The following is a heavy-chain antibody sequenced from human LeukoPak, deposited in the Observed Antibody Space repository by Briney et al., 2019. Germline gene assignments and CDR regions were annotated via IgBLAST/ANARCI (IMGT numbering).Heavy chain of an antibody. CDR1: GGSISSSDHY. CDR2: VYYSGST. V-gene: IGHV4-39*01. D-gene: IGHD5-24*01. J-gene: IGHJ4*02. Sequence: SETLSLTCTVSGGSISSSDHYWAWIRQPPGKGLEWIGSVYYSGSTHYIPSLKSRVIISVDTSKNQFSLKLNSVTAADTAVYYCARRDGYNFYFGYWGQGTLVTVSS. CDR3: ARRDGYNFYFGY.